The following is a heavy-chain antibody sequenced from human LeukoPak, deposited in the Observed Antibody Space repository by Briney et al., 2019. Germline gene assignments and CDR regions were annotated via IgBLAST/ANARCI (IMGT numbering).Heavy chain of an antibody. J-gene: IGHJ4*02. CDR3: ARKLGTGSSAGVIDY. D-gene: IGHD6-6*01. CDR2: INDSGST. Sequence: PSETLSLTCAVYGGSFSGYYWSWLRQPPGKGLEWIGEINDSGSTNYNPSLTSRVTISADTSKNQFSLKVKSVTAADTAVYYCARKLGTGSSAGVIDYWGQRTLVTVSS. CDR1: GGSFSGYY. V-gene: IGHV4-34*01.